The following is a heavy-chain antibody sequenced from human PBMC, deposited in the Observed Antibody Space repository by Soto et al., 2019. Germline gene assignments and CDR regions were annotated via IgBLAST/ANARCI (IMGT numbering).Heavy chain of an antibody. CDR2: ISSSSSYI. CDR3: ARDAAAGTEEFDY. Sequence: GGSLRLSCAASGFTFSSYSMNWVRQAPGKGLEWVSSISSSSSYIYYADSVKGRFTISRDNAKNSLYLQMNSLRAEDTAVYYCARDAAAGTEEFDYWGQGTLVTVSS. D-gene: IGHD6-13*01. J-gene: IGHJ4*02. CDR1: GFTFSSYS. V-gene: IGHV3-21*01.